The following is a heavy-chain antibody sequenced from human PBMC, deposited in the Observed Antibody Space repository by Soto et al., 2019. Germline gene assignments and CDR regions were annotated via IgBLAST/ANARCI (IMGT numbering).Heavy chain of an antibody. J-gene: IGHJ3*02. CDR1: GGSISSYY. D-gene: IGHD4-17*01. V-gene: IGHV4-59*01. CDR3: AREMTTVTTVDAFDI. Sequence: QVQLQESGPGLVKPSETLSLTCTVSGGSISSYYWSWIRQPPGKGLEWIGYIYYSGSTNYNPSLKSRVTISVDTSKNQFSLKLSSVTAADTAVYYCAREMTTVTTVDAFDIWGQGTMVTVSS. CDR2: IYYSGST.